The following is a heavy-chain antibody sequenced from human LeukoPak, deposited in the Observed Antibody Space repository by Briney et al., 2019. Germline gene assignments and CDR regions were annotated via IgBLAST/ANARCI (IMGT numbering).Heavy chain of an antibody. D-gene: IGHD5-24*01. CDR3: AGQGWLQLEGAFDI. CDR2: IYYGGST. Sequence: SETLSLTCTVSGGSISSYYLHWIRQPPGKGLEWMGFIYYGGSTKYNPYLKSRVTISVDKTKNHSSLKLSSVTAADAAAYYWAGQGWLQLEGAFDIWGQGTMVTVSS. V-gene: IGHV4-59*01. CDR1: GGSISSYY. J-gene: IGHJ3*02.